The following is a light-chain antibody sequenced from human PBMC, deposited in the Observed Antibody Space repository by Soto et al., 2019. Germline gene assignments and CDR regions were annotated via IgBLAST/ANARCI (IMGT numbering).Light chain of an antibody. Sequence: EIVLTQSPATLSLSPGERATLSCRASQSVGSYFAWYQQKPGQAPRLLIYDASNRATGIPARFSGSGSGTDFTLPISSLESEDFVVYYCQQRSIWPLTFGQGTKVEIK. V-gene: IGKV3-11*01. J-gene: IGKJ1*01. CDR1: QSVGSY. CDR2: DAS. CDR3: QQRSIWPLT.